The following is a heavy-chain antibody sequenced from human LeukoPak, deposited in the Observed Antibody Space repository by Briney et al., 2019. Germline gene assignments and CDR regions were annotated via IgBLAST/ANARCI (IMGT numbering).Heavy chain of an antibody. J-gene: IGHJ6*03. Sequence: SGTLSLTCAVSGGSISNDNWWSWVRQSPGKGLEWIGSIYYSGSTYYNPSLKSRVTISVDTSKNQFSLKLSSVTAADTAVYYCASTGKPSYHYYYYMDVWGKGTTVTVSS. V-gene: IGHV4-4*02. CDR1: GGSISNDNW. D-gene: IGHD3-10*01. CDR2: IYYSGST. CDR3: ASTGKPSYHYYYYMDV.